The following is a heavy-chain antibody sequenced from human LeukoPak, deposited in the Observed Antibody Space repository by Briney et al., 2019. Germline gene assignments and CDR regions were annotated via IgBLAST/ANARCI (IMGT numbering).Heavy chain of an antibody. J-gene: IGHJ5*02. CDR2: IDPSDSYT. CDR3: ARNPPQNWFDP. V-gene: IGHV5-10-1*01. CDR1: GYSFTTYW. Sequence: GESLKISCKGSGYSFTTYWIGWVRQMPGKGLEWMGRIDPSDSYTNYSPSFQGHVTISADKSISTAYLQWSSLKASDTAMYYCARNPPQNWFDPWGQGTLVTVSS.